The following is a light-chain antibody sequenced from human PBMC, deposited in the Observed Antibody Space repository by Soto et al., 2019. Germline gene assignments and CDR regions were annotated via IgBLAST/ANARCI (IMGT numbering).Light chain of an antibody. Sequence: DIQMTQSPSSVSASVGDRVTITCRASQDLTYWLSCYQQRPGKDPKCLIYAASILQSGVPSRFSGSGFGTNFNLTITSLQTEDSATYVCQQAKSFTLTFRQGARLEIK. CDR3: QQAKSFTLT. CDR1: QDLTYW. V-gene: IGKV1-12*01. CDR2: AAS. J-gene: IGKJ5*01.